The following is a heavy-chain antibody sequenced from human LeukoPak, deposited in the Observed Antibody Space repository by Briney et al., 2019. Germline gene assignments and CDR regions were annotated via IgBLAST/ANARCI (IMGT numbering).Heavy chain of an antibody. CDR1: GFTFSGYA. V-gene: IGHV3-23*01. CDR2: ISGSGGST. CDR3: AKGVAAAGIFDY. Sequence: GGSLRLSCAASGFTFSGYAMCWVRQAPGKGLEWVSAISGSGGSTYYADSVKGRFTISRDNSKSTLYLQMNSLRAEDTAVYYCAKGVAAAGIFDYWGQGTLVTVSS. D-gene: IGHD6-13*01. J-gene: IGHJ4*02.